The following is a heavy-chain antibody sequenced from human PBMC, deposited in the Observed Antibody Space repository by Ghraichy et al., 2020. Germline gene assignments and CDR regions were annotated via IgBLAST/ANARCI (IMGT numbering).Heavy chain of an antibody. CDR1: GFTFDDYA. D-gene: IGHD6-19*01. Sequence: GESLNISCAASGFTFDDYAMHWVRQAPGKGLEWVSLISWDGGSTYYADSVKGRFTISRDNSKNSLYLQMNILRAEDTALYYCAKDMASIAVAGTGNYYYYYGMDVWGQGTTVTVSS. V-gene: IGHV3-43D*03. CDR3: AKDMASIAVAGTGNYYYYYGMDV. CDR2: ISWDGGST. J-gene: IGHJ6*02.